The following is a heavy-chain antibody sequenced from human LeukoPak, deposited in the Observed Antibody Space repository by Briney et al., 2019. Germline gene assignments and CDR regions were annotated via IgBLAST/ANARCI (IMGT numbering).Heavy chain of an antibody. V-gene: IGHV4-61*02. J-gene: IGHJ2*01. CDR2: IYTSGSI. Sequence: SETLSLTCTVSGGSISSGSYYWSWIRQPAGKGLEWIGRIYTSGSINYNPSLKSRVTISVDTSKNQFSLKLSSVTAADTAVYYCARVDWSGYSNWYFDLWGRGTLVTVSS. CDR3: ARVDWSGYSNWYFDL. D-gene: IGHD3-3*01. CDR1: GGSISSGSYY.